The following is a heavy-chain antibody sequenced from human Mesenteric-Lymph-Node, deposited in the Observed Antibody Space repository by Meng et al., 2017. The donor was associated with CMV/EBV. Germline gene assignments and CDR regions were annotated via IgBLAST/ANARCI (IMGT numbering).Heavy chain of an antibody. Sequence: GGSLRLSCAASGFTFNNYWMSWVRQAPGKGLEWVANIKEDGSEKYFLDSVKGRFTISRDNAKNSLYLQMNSLRAEDTAVYYCARDFYYYYGMDVWGQGTTVTVSS. CDR1: GFTFNNYW. V-gene: IGHV3-7*04. CDR3: ARDFYYYYGMDV. J-gene: IGHJ6*02. CDR2: IKEDGSEK.